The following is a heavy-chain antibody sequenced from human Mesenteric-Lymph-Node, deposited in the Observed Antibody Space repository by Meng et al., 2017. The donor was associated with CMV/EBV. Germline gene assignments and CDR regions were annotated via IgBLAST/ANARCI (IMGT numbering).Heavy chain of an antibody. J-gene: IGHJ4*02. CDR1: EFTFSPYW. Sequence: CAASEFTFSPYWLHWVRQAPGKGLEWLSRVSTDGSNTIYADSVKGRFTISIDNAKNTLFLQMNSLRAEDTAVYYCSRSTSLGSYFVGWGQGTLVTVSS. CDR2: VSTDGSNT. V-gene: IGHV3-74*01. D-gene: IGHD3-10*01. CDR3: SRSTSLGSYFVG.